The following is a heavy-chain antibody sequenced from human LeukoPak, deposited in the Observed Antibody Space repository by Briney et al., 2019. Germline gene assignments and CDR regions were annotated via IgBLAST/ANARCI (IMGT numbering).Heavy chain of an antibody. CDR3: ARERDGRFFDY. CDR1: GLIFRSYW. J-gene: IGHJ4*02. V-gene: IGHV3-7*01. D-gene: IGHD5-24*01. CDR2: INQEGSEK. Sequence: GGSLRLSCEVSGLIFRSYWMSWVRKAPGRGLEWVANINQEGSEKYFEDSVKGRFTISRDNAKNSLHLQMNTLRAEDTAVYYCARERDGRFFDYWGQGTLVTVSS.